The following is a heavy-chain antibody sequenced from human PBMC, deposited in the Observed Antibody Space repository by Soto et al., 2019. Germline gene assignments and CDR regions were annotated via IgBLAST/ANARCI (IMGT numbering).Heavy chain of an antibody. V-gene: IGHV4-61*01. J-gene: IGHJ4*02. CDR1: GGSFKSGSYS. CDR3: ARDGTLFDSNSYYFLY. Sequence: SETLSLTCTVSGGSFKSGSYSWSWIRQPPGKGLEWIGYVYHTGRTSYNPSLKSRVSISMDTSKNQFSLNLDSVTAADTAVYFCARDGTLFDSNSYYFLYWGQGTLVTVSS. CDR2: VYHTGRT. D-gene: IGHD3-10*02.